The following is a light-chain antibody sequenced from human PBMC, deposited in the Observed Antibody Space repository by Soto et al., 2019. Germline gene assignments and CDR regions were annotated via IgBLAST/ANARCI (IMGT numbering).Light chain of an antibody. CDR2: EAS. V-gene: IGKV3-20*01. J-gene: IGKJ1*01. CDR1: PSVSSSS. Sequence: EIVLTQSPGTLSLSPGERATLSCRASPSVSSSSFAWYQQNPGQAPRLLIYEASSRATGIPDRFSGSGSGTDFTLTISRLEPEDFAVYYCQQYRTFGQGTTVDI. CDR3: QQYRT.